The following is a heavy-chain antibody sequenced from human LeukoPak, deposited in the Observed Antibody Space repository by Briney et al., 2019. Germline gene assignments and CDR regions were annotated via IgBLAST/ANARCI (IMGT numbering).Heavy chain of an antibody. Sequence: GGSLRLSCAASGFTFSSYGMHWVRQAPGKGLEWMAVISYDGSNKYYADSVKGRFTISRDNSKNTLYLQMNSLRAEDTAVYYCARDLFDLQNGMDVWGQGTTVTVSS. J-gene: IGHJ6*02. D-gene: IGHD3-9*01. CDR2: ISYDGSNK. CDR3: ARDLFDLQNGMDV. CDR1: GFTFSSYG. V-gene: IGHV3-30*03.